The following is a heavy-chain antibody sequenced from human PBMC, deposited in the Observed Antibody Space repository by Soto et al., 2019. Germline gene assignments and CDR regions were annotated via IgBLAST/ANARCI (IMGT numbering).Heavy chain of an antibody. CDR2: INAGNGNT. V-gene: IGHV1-3*01. CDR1: GYTFTSYA. D-gene: IGHD3-10*01. Sequence: ASVKVSCKASGYTFTSYAMHWVRQAPGQRLEWMGWINAGNGNTKYSQKFQGRVTITRDTSASTAYMELSSLRSEDTAVYYCARDRITMVRGVHTPHYYYYYMDVWGKGTTVTVS. J-gene: IGHJ6*03. CDR3: ARDRITMVRGVHTPHYYYYYMDV.